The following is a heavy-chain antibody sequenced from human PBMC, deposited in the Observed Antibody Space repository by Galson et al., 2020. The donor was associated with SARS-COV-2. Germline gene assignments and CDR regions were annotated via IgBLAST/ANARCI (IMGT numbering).Heavy chain of an antibody. CDR1: GFTFSSYA. J-gene: IGHJ6*02. V-gene: IGHV3-30-3*01. CDR3: ARDVGSRFVEWLSNDYGMDV. CDR2: ISYDGSNK. D-gene: IGHD3-3*01. Sequence: TGGSLRLSCAASGFTFSSYAMHWVRQAPGKGLEWVAIISYDGSNKYYADSVKGRFTISRDNSKNTLYLKMNSLRAEDTAVYYCARDVGSRFVEWLSNDYGMDVWGQGTTVTVSS.